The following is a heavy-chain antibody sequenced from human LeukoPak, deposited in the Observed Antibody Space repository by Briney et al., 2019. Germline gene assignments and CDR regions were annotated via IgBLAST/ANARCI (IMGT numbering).Heavy chain of an antibody. CDR1: GGTFSSYA. CDR3: GASSYYYDSSGFIDY. J-gene: IGHJ4*02. V-gene: IGHV1-69*06. D-gene: IGHD3-22*01. Sequence: GASVKISCKASGGTFSSYAISWVRQAPGQGLEWMGGIIPIFGTANYAQKFQGRVTITADKSTSTAYMELSSLRSEDTAVYYCGASSYYYDSSGFIDYWGQGTLVTVSS. CDR2: IIPIFGTA.